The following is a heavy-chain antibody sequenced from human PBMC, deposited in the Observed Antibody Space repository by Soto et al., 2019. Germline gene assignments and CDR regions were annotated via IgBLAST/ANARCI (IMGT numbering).Heavy chain of an antibody. J-gene: IGHJ3*02. CDR3: ARRMGYCSGGSCFYNDAFDI. D-gene: IGHD2-15*01. CDR2: IYPGDSDT. Sequence: PGECLKISCKGSGYSFTSYWIGWVRQMPGKGLEWMGIIYPGDSDTRYSPSFQGQVTISADKSISTAYLQWSSLKASDTAMYYCARRMGYCSGGSCFYNDAFDIWGQGTMVTVS. CDR1: GYSFTSYW. V-gene: IGHV5-51*01.